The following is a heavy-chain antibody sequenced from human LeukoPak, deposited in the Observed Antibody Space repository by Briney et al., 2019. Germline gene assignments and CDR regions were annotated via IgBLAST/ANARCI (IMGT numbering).Heavy chain of an antibody. CDR3: ASLVWDAFDI. Sequence: KYGESLKISCKGSGYSFTSYWISWVRQMPRKGLEWMGRIDPSDSYTNYSPSFQGHVTISADKSICTAYLQWSSLKASDTAMYYCASLVWDAFDIWGQGTMVTVSS. V-gene: IGHV5-10-1*01. J-gene: IGHJ3*02. CDR1: GYSFTSYW. D-gene: IGHD1-14*01. CDR2: IDPSDSYT.